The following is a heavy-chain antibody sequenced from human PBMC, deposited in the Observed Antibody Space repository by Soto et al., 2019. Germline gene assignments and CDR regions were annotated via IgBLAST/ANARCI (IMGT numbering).Heavy chain of an antibody. Sequence: SETLSLTCTGSGGSISSYYWSWIRQPPGKGLEWIGYIYYSGSTNYNPSLKSRVTISVDTSKNQFSLKLSSVTAADTAVYYCARVGARKPYYFDYWGQGTLVTVSS. J-gene: IGHJ4*02. CDR2: IYYSGST. CDR1: GGSISSYY. CDR3: ARVGARKPYYFDY. V-gene: IGHV4-59*01. D-gene: IGHD3-16*01.